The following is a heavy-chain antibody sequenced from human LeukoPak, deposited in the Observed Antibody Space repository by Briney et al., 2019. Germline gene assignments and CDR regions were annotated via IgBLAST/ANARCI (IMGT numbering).Heavy chain of an antibody. V-gene: IGHV1-69*05. CDR1: GGTFSSYA. Sequence: ASVKVSCKATGGTFSSYAISWVRQAPGRGLEWMGGIIPIFGTANYAQKFQGRVTITTDESTSTAYMELSSLRSEDTAVYYCARGGYKKYYIDVWGKGTTVTVSS. D-gene: IGHD5-24*01. CDR3: ARGGYKKYYIDV. CDR2: IIPIFGTA. J-gene: IGHJ6*03.